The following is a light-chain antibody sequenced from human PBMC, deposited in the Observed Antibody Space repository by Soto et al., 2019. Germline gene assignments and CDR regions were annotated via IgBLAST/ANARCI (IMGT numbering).Light chain of an antibody. CDR1: QSISTY. V-gene: IGKV1-39*01. CDR2: GAS. CDR3: QHSYGIPTWP. J-gene: IGKJ1*01. Sequence: DIPMTQSQSSLSASVGDIVTITCRASQSISTYLNWYQQKPGKAPKLLIYGASSVQSGVPSRLSGRGSGTDFTLTISGLQPEDFATYDCQHSYGIPTWPVGQGTKVEIK.